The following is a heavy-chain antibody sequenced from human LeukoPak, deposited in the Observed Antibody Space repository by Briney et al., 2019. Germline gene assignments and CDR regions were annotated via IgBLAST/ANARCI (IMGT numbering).Heavy chain of an antibody. Sequence: ASVKVSCEVSGYTFTDYYMHWVQQAPGKGLEWMGLVDPEDGETIYAEKFQGRVTITADTSTDTAYMELSSLRSEDTAVYYCATGIVGATVGGDAFDIWGQGTMVTVSS. CDR1: GYTFTDYY. CDR3: ATGIVGATVGGDAFDI. J-gene: IGHJ3*02. V-gene: IGHV1-69-2*01. D-gene: IGHD1-26*01. CDR2: VDPEDGET.